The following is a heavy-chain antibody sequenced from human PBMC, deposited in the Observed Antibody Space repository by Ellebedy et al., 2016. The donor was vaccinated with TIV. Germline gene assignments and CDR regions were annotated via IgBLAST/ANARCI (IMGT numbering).Heavy chain of an antibody. CDR2: IYYSGST. Sequence: SETLSLXXTVSGGSISSYYWSWIRQPPGKGLEWIGYIYYSGSTNYNPSLKSRVTISVDTSKNQFSLKLSSVTAADTAVYYCARSVVITKGNDYWGQGTLVTVSS. CDR3: ARSVVITKGNDY. CDR1: GGSISSYY. D-gene: IGHD3-22*01. J-gene: IGHJ4*02. V-gene: IGHV4-59*01.